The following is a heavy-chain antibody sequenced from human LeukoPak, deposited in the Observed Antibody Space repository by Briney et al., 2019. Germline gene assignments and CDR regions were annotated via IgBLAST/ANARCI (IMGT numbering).Heavy chain of an antibody. CDR3: ASNYYDSSGYYYKGWFDP. Sequence: SETLSLTCTVSGGSISSSSYYWGWIRQPPGKGLEWIGSIYYSGSTYYNPSLKSRVTISVDTSKNQFSLKLCSVTAADTAVYYCASNYYDSSGYYYKGWFDPWGQGTLVTVSS. J-gene: IGHJ5*02. CDR2: IYYSGST. V-gene: IGHV4-39*07. D-gene: IGHD3-22*01. CDR1: GGSISSSSYY.